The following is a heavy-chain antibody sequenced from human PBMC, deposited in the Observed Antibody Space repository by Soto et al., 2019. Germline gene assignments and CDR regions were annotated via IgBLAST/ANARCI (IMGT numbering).Heavy chain of an antibody. CDR1: GFTFSSYW. D-gene: IGHD3-3*01. V-gene: IGHV3-7*01. CDR3: ARDEQEWLLRRPDDAFDI. J-gene: IGHJ3*02. CDR2: IKQDGSEK. Sequence: GGSLRLSCAASGFTFSSYWMSWVRQAPGKGLEWVANIKQDGSEKYYVGSVKGRFTISRDNAKNSLYLQMNSLRAEDTAVYYCARDEQEWLLRRPDDAFDIWGQGTMVTVSS.